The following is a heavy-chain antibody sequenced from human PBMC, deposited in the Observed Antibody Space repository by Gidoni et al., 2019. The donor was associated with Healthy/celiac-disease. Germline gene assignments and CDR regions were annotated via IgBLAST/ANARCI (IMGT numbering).Heavy chain of an antibody. Sequence: EVQLVESGGGLVQPGGSLRLSCAASGFPFSSYWMSWVRQAPGKGLEWVANIKQDGSEKYYVDSVKGRFTISRDNAKNSLYLQMNSLRAEDTAVYYCARNPHHYDFSSDYWGQGTLVTVSS. CDR2: IKQDGSEK. J-gene: IGHJ4*02. V-gene: IGHV3-7*01. CDR1: GFPFSSYW. CDR3: ARNPHHYDFSSDY. D-gene: IGHD3-3*01.